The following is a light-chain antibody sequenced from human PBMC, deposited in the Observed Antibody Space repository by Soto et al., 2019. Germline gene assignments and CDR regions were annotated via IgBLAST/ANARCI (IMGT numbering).Light chain of an antibody. J-gene: IGLJ1*01. CDR3: QSYDSSLSGYV. CDR1: SSNIGAGYD. Sequence: QSVLTQPPSVSGAPGQRVTISCTGSSSNIGAGYDVHWYQQLPGTAPKLLIYSNSNRPSGVPDRFSGSKSGTSASPAITGLQAEDEADYNCQSYDSSLSGYVFGTGTKLTVL. CDR2: SNS. V-gene: IGLV1-40*01.